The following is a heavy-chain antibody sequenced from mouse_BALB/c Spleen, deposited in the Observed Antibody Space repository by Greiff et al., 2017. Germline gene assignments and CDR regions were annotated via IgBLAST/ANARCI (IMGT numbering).Heavy chain of an antibody. J-gene: IGHJ3*01. V-gene: IGHV5-4*02. D-gene: IGHD1-1*01. CDR1: GFTFSDYY. Sequence: EVMLVESGGGLVKPGGSLKLSCAASGFTFSDYYMYWVRQTPEKRLEWVATISDGGSYTYYPDSVKGRFTISRDNAKNNLYLQMSSLKSEDTAMYYCARDRELLPGFAYGGQGTLVTVSA. CDR3: ARDRELLPGFAY. CDR2: ISDGGSYT.